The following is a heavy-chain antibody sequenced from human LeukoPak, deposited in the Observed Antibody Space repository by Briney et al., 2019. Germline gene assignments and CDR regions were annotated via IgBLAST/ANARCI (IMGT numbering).Heavy chain of an antibody. V-gene: IGHV3-23*01. D-gene: IGHD5-24*01. CDR2: ISGSGTST. CDR3: AKDASEMATCDY. J-gene: IGHJ4*02. CDR1: GFTFSTYA. Sequence: PGGSLRLSCAASGFTFSTYAMSWVRQAPGKGLEWVSAISGSGTSTHYADSVKGRFTIYRDNSKNTLYLQMNSLRVEDTTVYYCAKDASEMATCDYWGQGTLVTVSS.